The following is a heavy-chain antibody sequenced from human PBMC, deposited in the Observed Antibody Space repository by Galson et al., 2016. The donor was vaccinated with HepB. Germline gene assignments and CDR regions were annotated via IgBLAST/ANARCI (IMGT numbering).Heavy chain of an antibody. V-gene: IGHV1-18*04. CDR2: ISSFNGET. Sequence: SVKVSCKASGYTLTFNYIHWVRQAPGQGLEWMGWISSFNGETKDAKKIRGRVTLTIDTSTRTAFVELRSLRSDDTAVYYGARGGDDDFWSGYSALDHWGQGTLVTVSS. D-gene: IGHD3-3*01. J-gene: IGHJ5*02. CDR3: ARGGDDDFWSGYSALDH. CDR1: GYTLTFNY.